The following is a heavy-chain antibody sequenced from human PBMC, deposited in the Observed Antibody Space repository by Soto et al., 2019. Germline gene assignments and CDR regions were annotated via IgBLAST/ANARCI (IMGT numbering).Heavy chain of an antibody. Sequence: QLQLQESGSGLVKPSQTLSLTCAVSGGSISSDGYSWSWIRQPPGKGLECIGYIYHSGSTYYNPALKSRVTISVDMSKNQFSLKLSSVSAADKVVYYCARGQVVAAQHWGQGTLVTVSS. D-gene: IGHD2-15*01. CDR1: GGSISSDGYS. CDR3: ARGQVVAAQH. CDR2: IYHSGST. J-gene: IGHJ4*02. V-gene: IGHV4-30-2*01.